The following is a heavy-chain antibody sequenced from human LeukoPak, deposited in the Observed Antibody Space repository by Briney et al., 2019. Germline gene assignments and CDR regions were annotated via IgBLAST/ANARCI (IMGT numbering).Heavy chain of an antibody. D-gene: IGHD4-17*01. J-gene: IGHJ5*02. V-gene: IGHV3-53*01. CDR1: GFTVSNNY. CDR3: ARAVSNDYAAS. Sequence: GVSLRLSCVASGFTVSNNYMTWVRQAPGKGLEWVSIIYNGGSPYYADSVKGRFTISRDNSKNTLYLQMNSLRAEDTAVYYCARAVSNDYAASWGQGTLVTVSS. CDR2: IYNGGSP.